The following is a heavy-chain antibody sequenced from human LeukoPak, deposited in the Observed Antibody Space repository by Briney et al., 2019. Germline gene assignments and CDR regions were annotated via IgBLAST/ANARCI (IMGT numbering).Heavy chain of an antibody. CDR2: INPSSGST. J-gene: IGHJ4*02. V-gene: IGHV1-46*01. Sequence: ASVKVSCKASGYTFTNYYMHWVRQAPGQGLEWVGIINPSSGSTSYAQKFQGRVTMTRDTSTSTVYMELSSLRSEDTAVYYCARAGSITILRGVTGSQFDYWGQGTLVTVSS. CDR1: GYTFTNYY. CDR3: ARAGSITILRGVTGSQFDY. D-gene: IGHD3-10*01.